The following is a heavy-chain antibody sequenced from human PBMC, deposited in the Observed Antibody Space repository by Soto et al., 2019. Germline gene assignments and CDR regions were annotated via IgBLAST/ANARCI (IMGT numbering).Heavy chain of an antibody. CDR2: IYTGDST. J-gene: IGHJ6*02. CDR1: GITVSSHY. V-gene: IGHV3-66*01. D-gene: IGHD3-22*01. CDR3: AREIGSSSGGDYEMDV. Sequence: EVQLVESGGALVQPGGSLRLSCAASGITVSSHYMTWLRQAPGKGLEWVSFIYTGDSTYYADSVKCRFTIYRDNSKSTLYLQMNSVRAEDTGVYYGAREIGSSSGGDYEMDVWGQGPTVTVSS.